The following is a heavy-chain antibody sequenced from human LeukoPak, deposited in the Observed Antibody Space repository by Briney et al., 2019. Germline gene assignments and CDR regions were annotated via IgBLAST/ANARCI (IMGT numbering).Heavy chain of an antibody. CDR1: GLTFSSYS. V-gene: IGHV3-48*04. J-gene: IGHJ4*02. D-gene: IGHD4-17*01. CDR3: ARDVYGDYAIDY. CDR2: ISGTSSPR. Sequence: HSGGSLRLSCAASGLTFSSYSMNWVRQAPGKGLEWVSYISGTSSPRYYADSVKGRFTITRDNAKNSLYLQMNSLRAEDTAVYYCARDVYGDYAIDYWGQGTLVTVSS.